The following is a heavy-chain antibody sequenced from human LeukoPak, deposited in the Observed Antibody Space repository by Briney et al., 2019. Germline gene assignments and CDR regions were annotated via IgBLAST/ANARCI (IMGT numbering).Heavy chain of an antibody. Sequence: GGSLRLSCAASEFTFSSYAMHWVRQAPGKGLEYVSAISSNGGSTYYANSVKGRFTISRDNSKNTLYLQMGSLRAEDMAVYYCARAGGYSGHDSRSPFPPYYYYGMDVWGQGTTVTVSS. V-gene: IGHV3-64*01. CDR3: ARAGGYSGHDSRSPFPPYYYYGMDV. J-gene: IGHJ6*02. D-gene: IGHD5-12*01. CDR2: ISSNGGST. CDR1: EFTFSSYA.